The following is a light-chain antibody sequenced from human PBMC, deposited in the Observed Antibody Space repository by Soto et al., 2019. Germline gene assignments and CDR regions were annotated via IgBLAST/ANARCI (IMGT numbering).Light chain of an antibody. V-gene: IGLV1-40*01. J-gene: IGLJ3*02. CDR1: SSNIGAGYD. Sequence: QSVLTQPPSVSGAPGQRVTISCTGTSSNIGAGYDVHWYQQLPGKAPTLLIYSNNDRPSGVPDRFSGSKSGTSASLAITGLQSDDEADFYCHSYDSSLSAVVFGGGPKLTVL. CDR2: SNN. CDR3: HSYDSSLSAVV.